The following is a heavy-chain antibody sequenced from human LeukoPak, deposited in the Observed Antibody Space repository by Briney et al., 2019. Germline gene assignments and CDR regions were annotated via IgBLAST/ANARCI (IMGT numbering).Heavy chain of an antibody. V-gene: IGHV1-24*01. D-gene: IGHD2-2*01. J-gene: IGHJ4*02. Sequence: GASVKVSCKVSAYTLTELSMHWVRRPPGKGLEWMGGFDPEDGETIYAQKFQGRVTMTEDTSTDTAYMELSSLRSEDTAVYYCATGGYCSSTSCYAGGYFDYWGQGTLATVSS. CDR1: AYTLTELS. CDR3: ATGGYCSSTSCYAGGYFDY. CDR2: FDPEDGET.